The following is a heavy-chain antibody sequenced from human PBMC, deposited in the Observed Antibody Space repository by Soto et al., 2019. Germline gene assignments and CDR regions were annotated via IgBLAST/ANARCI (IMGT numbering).Heavy chain of an antibody. CDR3: AKGTGTTSEASLFDY. D-gene: IGHD1-1*01. CDR2: ISGYTGNT. Sequence: QVQLVQSGAEVKRPGASVKVSCKASGYTFTSYGINWVRQAPGQGLEWMGWISGYTGNTNYAQKLQGRVTMTTDKSKSTADMELRSLISDDTAMYYCAKGTGTTSEASLFDYWGQGTLVTVSS. V-gene: IGHV1-18*01. CDR1: GYTFTSYG. J-gene: IGHJ4*02.